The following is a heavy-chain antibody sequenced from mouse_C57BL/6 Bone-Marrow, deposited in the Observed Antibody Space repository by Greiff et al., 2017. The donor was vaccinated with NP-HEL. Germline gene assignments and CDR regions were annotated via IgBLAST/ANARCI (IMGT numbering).Heavy chain of an antibody. J-gene: IGHJ2*01. CDR1: GFNIKDDY. CDR3: TTYFYYFDY. V-gene: IGHV14-4*01. Sequence: VQLQQSGAELVRPGASVKLSCTASGFNIKDDYMHWVKQRPEQGLEWIGWIDPENGDTEYASKFQGKATITADPSSNTAYLQLSSMTSEDTAVYYCTTYFYYFDYWGQGTTLTVSS. CDR2: IDPENGDT.